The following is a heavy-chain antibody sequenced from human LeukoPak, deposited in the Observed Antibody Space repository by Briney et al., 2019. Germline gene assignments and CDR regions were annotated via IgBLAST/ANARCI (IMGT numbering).Heavy chain of an antibody. V-gene: IGHV3-30*03. Sequence: GRSLRLSCAASGFTFSSYGMHWVRQAPGKGLEWVAVISYDGSDKYYADSVKGRFTISRDNSKNTLYLQMNSLRAEDTAVYYCARRAGAYSHPYDYWGQGTLVTVSS. CDR3: ARRAGAYSHPYDY. CDR1: GFTFSSYG. J-gene: IGHJ4*02. CDR2: ISYDGSDK. D-gene: IGHD4/OR15-4a*01.